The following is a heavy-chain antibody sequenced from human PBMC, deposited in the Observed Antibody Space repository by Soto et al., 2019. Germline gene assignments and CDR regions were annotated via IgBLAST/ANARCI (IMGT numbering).Heavy chain of an antibody. CDR3: ARDPAKYGSSPPYFDY. V-gene: IGHV1-18*04. J-gene: IGHJ4*02. Sequence: ASVKVSCKASGCTFTSYGISWVRQAPGQGLEWMGWISAYNGNTNYAQKLQGRVTMTTDTSTSTAYMELRSLRSDDTAVYYCARDPAKYGSSPPYFDYWGQGTLVTVSS. D-gene: IGHD6-6*01. CDR1: GCTFTSYG. CDR2: ISAYNGNT.